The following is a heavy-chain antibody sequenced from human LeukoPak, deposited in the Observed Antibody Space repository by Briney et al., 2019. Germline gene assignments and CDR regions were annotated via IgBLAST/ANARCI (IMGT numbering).Heavy chain of an antibody. CDR3: ARERDYGGNPDFDY. J-gene: IGHJ4*02. CDR1: GGTFSSFA. Sequence: SVKVSCKASGGTFSSFAISWVRQAPGQGLEWMGGIIPIFGTANYAQKFQGRVTITTDESTSTAYMELSSLRSEDTAVYYCARERDYGGNPDFDYWGQGTLVTVSS. D-gene: IGHD4-23*01. CDR2: IIPIFGTA. V-gene: IGHV1-69*05.